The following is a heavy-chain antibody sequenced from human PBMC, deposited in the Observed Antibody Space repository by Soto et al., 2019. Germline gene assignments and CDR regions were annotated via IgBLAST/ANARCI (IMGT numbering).Heavy chain of an antibody. V-gene: IGHV3-30*18. D-gene: IGHD3-22*01. Sequence: RLSCAASGFTFSSYGMHWVRQAPGKGLEWVAVISYDGSNKYYADSVKGRFTISRDNSKNTLYLQMNSLRAEDTAVYYCAKDPLSRGADSSGYYLPNFDYWGQGTLVTVSS. J-gene: IGHJ4*02. CDR2: ISYDGSNK. CDR1: GFTFSSYG. CDR3: AKDPLSRGADSSGYYLPNFDY.